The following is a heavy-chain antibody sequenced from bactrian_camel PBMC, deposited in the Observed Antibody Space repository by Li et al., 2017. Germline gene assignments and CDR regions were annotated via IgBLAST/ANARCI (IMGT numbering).Heavy chain of an antibody. CDR3: AAGQGVGWCLDVIRVGAEADFDY. J-gene: IGHJ6*01. D-gene: IGHD5*01. CDR1: IETLRRPC. CDR2: VVQRTDTT. V-gene: IGHV3-2*01. Sequence: HVQLVESGGGSVQAGGSLRLSCAASIETLRRPCLAWSRQAPGKGLEWIANVVQRTDTTYYADFVKGRFTISRDRNENTLYLQLHSLKPEDTATYYCAAGQGVGWCLDVIRVGAEADFDYWDHGTQVTVPS.